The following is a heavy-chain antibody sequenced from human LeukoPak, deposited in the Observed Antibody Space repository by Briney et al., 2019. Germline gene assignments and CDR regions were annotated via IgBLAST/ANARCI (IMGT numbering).Heavy chain of an antibody. D-gene: IGHD1-1*01. CDR2: IIPILGIA. V-gene: IGHV1-69*04. CDR1: GGTFSSYA. J-gene: IGHJ6*03. CDR3: ARQLERRYYYYMDV. Sequence: SVKVSCKASGGTFSSYAISWVRQAPGQGLEWMGRIIPILGIANYAQKFQGRVTITADESTSTAYMELSSLRSEDTAVYYCARQLERRYYYYMDVWGKGTTVTVSS.